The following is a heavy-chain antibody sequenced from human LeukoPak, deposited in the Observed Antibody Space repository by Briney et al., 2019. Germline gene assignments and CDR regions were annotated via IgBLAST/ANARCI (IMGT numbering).Heavy chain of an antibody. CDR2: IFHSGSV. D-gene: IGHD2-15*01. Sequence: SETLSLTCIVSGYSISSDYFWGLVRQPLGKGLEWIGSIFHSGSVYYNPSLKSRVTISVDPSKNRFSLKLTSVTAADTAVYYCARVVASTSIDSWGQGTLVTVSS. J-gene: IGHJ4*02. V-gene: IGHV4-38-2*02. CDR1: GYSISSDYF. CDR3: ARVVASTSIDS.